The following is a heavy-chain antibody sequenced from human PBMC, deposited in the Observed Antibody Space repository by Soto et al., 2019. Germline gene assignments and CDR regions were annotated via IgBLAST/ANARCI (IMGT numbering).Heavy chain of an antibody. CDR1: GGTFSSYA. V-gene: IGHV1-69*13. CDR3: ARPKCSGGSCYSTNFDY. CDR2: IIPIFGTA. Sequence: SVKVSCKASGGTFSSYAISWVRQAPGQGLEWMGGIIPIFGTANYAQKFQGRVTITADESTSTAYMELSSLRSEDTAVYYCARPKCSGGSCYSTNFDYWGQGTLVTVSS. D-gene: IGHD2-15*01. J-gene: IGHJ4*02.